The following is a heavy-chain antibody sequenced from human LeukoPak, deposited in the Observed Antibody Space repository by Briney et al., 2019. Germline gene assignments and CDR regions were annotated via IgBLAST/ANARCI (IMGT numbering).Heavy chain of an antibody. CDR1: GLTFRSYG. Sequence: GGSLRLSCAASGLTFRSYGMHWVRQAPGKGLEWVSSISSSSSYIYYADSVKGRFTISRDNAKNSLYLQMNSLRAEDTAVYYCARDDDAFDIWGQGTMVTVSS. J-gene: IGHJ3*02. CDR3: ARDDDAFDI. V-gene: IGHV3-21*01. CDR2: ISSSSSYI.